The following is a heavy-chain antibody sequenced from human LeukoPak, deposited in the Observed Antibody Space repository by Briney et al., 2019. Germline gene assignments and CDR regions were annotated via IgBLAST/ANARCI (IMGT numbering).Heavy chain of an antibody. CDR2: ISGSGGST. CDR3: AKDRGYTVVTPGY. J-gene: IGHJ4*02. Sequence: GESLRLSCAVSGFTFSSYAMSWVHQAPGKGLEWVSAISGSGGSTYYADSVKGRFTISRDNSKNTLYLQMNSLRAEDTAVYFCAKDRGYTVVTPGYWGQGTLVTVSS. V-gene: IGHV3-23*01. CDR1: GFTFSSYA. D-gene: IGHD4-23*01.